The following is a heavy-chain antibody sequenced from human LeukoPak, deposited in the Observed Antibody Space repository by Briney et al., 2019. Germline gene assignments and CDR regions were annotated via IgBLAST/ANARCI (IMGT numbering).Heavy chain of an antibody. D-gene: IGHD6-6*01. Sequence: PGGSLRLSCAASGFTFSSYSMNWVRQAPGKGLEWVSYISSSSSTIYYADSVKGRFTISRDNAKNSLYLQMNSLRAEDTAVYYCAREGPNIIAARDFDYWGQGTLVTVSS. CDR3: AREGPNIIAARDFDY. V-gene: IGHV3-48*01. CDR2: ISSSSSTI. CDR1: GFTFSSYS. J-gene: IGHJ4*02.